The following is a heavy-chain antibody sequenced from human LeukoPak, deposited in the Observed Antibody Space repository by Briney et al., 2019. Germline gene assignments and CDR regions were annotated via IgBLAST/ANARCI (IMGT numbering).Heavy chain of an antibody. D-gene: IGHD4-17*01. J-gene: IGHJ5*02. Sequence: GGSLRLSCAASGFTFSTYAVNWVRQAPGKGLEWVSAITGSGGATYYADSVKGRFTISRDNSKNTLYLQMSSLRAEDTAVYYCAKDLRNNGGSRFDPWGQGTLVTVSS. CDR1: GFTFSTYA. CDR2: ITGSGGAT. V-gene: IGHV3-23*01. CDR3: AKDLRNNGGSRFDP.